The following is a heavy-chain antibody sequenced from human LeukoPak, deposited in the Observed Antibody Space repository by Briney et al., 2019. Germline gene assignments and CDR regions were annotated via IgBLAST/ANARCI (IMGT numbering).Heavy chain of an antibody. Sequence: ASVKVSCKASGYTFTSYDINWVRQATGQGLEWMGWMNPNSGNTGYAQRFQGRVTMTRNTSISTAYMELSSLRSEDTAVYYCARPDYGDYAHFQHWGQGTLVTVSS. D-gene: IGHD4-17*01. CDR2: MNPNSGNT. CDR1: GYTFTSYD. CDR3: ARPDYGDYAHFQH. J-gene: IGHJ1*01. V-gene: IGHV1-8*01.